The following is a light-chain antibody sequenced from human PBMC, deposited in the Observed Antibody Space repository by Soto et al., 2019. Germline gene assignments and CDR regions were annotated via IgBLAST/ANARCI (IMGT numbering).Light chain of an antibody. CDR2: EVS. J-gene: IGLJ1*01. CDR3: SSYAGSSNYV. CDR1: SSDVGGYNY. V-gene: IGLV2-8*01. Sequence: QSVLTQPPSASGSPGQSVTLSCTGTSSDVGGYNYVSWYQQHPGKAPKLMIYEVSKRPSGVPDRFSGSNSGNTASLTVSGLQADDEADYYCSSYAGSSNYVFGTGTKLTVL.